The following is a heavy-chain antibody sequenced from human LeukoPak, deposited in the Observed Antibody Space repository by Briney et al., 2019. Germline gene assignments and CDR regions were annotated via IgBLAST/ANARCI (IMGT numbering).Heavy chain of an antibody. CDR2: ISSSSSYI. CDR1: GFTFRSYS. CDR3: ARDKGSSWPDYFDY. J-gene: IGHJ4*02. Sequence: GGSLSLSCAASGFTFRSYSMNWVRQPPRKGLDWVPSISSSSSYIYYADSVKGRFTISRDNAKNSLYLQMNSLRAEDTAVYYCARDKGSSWPDYFDYWGQGTLVTVSS. V-gene: IGHV3-21*01. D-gene: IGHD6-13*01.